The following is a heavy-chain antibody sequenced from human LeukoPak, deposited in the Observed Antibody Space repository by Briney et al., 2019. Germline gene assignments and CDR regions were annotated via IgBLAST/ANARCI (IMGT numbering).Heavy chain of an antibody. CDR2: IYYSGRT. V-gene: IGHV4-59*01. CDR3: ARDGNPWNPDV. D-gene: IGHD1-1*01. CDR1: GGSISSYY. J-gene: IGHJ2*01. Sequence: PSETLSLTCTVSGGSISSYYWTWIRQPPGKALEWIGYIYYSGRTSYNPSLKSRVTMSVDTSKNQFSLKLSSVTAADTAVYYCARDGNPWNPDVWGSGTLVTVSS.